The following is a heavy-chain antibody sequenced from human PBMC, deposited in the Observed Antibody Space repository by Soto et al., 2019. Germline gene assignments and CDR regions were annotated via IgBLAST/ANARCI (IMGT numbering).Heavy chain of an antibody. CDR3: ARETCRASSGGSCYSNWFDP. V-gene: IGHV1-18*01. D-gene: IGHD2-15*01. CDR1: GYTFTSYG. Sequence: ASVKVSCKASGYTFTSYGISWVRQAPGQGLEWMGWISAYNGNTNYAQKLQGRVTMTTDTSTSTAYMELRSLRSDDTAVYYCARETCRASSGGSCYSNWFDPWGQGTLVTVSS. CDR2: ISAYNGNT. J-gene: IGHJ5*02.